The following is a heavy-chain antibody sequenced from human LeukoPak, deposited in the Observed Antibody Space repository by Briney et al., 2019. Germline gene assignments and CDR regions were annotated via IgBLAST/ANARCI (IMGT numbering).Heavy chain of an antibody. CDR2: IKTDASEK. CDR3: AKGPSSTSIQLDN. J-gene: IGHJ4*02. CDR1: GFSISSTYC. V-gene: IGHV3-7*03. D-gene: IGHD5/OR15-5a*01. Sequence: ETLSLTCTVSGFSISSTYCWGWIRQPPGKGLEWVANIKTDASEKYYADSVKGRFTISRDNAKMSLYLQMNSLRVEDTALYYCAKGPSSTSIQLDNWGQGTLVTVAS.